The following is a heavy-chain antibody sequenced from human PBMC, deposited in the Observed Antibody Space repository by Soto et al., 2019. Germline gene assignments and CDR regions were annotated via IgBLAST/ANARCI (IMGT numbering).Heavy chain of an antibody. CDR1: GFTFSSYA. V-gene: IGHV3-30-3*01. D-gene: IGHD2-15*01. CDR2: ISYDGSNK. Sequence: QVQLVESGGGVVQHGRSLRLSCVASGFTFSSYAMYWVRQAPGKGLEWVAVISYDGSNKYYADSVKGRFTISRDNSKNTLYLQMNSLRAEDTAVYYCARDYCSGGSCYCDYWGQGTLVTVSS. J-gene: IGHJ4*02. CDR3: ARDYCSGGSCYCDY.